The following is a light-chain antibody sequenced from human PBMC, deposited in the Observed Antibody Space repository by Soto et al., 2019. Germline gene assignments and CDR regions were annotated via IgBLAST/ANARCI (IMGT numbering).Light chain of an antibody. CDR1: QSVSSN. Sequence: EIVMTQSPATLSVSPGERVTLSCRASQSVSSNLAWYQQKVGQAPRLLIYGASNRATGIPARFSGSGSGTDFTLTISSLEPEDFAVYYCQQRSNWPGLTFGGGTKVDNK. CDR2: GAS. V-gene: IGKV3-11*01. CDR3: QQRSNWPGLT. J-gene: IGKJ4*01.